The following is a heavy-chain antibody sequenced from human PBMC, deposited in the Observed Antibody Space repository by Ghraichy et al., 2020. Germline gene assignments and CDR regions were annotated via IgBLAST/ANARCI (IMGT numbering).Heavy chain of an antibody. D-gene: IGHD6-13*01. J-gene: IGHJ3*02. CDR1: GFTFDDYA. CDR2: ISWDGGST. CDR3: AKDMYVYSSSSYAFDI. V-gene: IGHV3-43D*04. Sequence: GGSLGLSCAASGFTFDDYAMHWVRQAPGKGLEWVSLISWDGGSTYYADSVKGRFTISRDNSKNSLYLQMNSLRAEDTALYYCAKDMYVYSSSSYAFDIWGQGTMVTVSS.